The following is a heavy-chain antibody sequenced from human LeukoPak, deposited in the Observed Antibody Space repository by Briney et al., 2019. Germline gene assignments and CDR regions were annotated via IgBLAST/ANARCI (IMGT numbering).Heavy chain of an antibody. V-gene: IGHV3-7*01. D-gene: IGHD1-1*01. CDR1: QFTFNGSW. CDR3: AIWTSGNY. Sequence: PGGSLRLSCADSQFTFNGSWMNWVRQAPGKGLEWVAHMDPTGSQKRYVDSVRRRFTISKDNPGASLYLDMHSLRAEDTAIYYCAIWTSGNYWGQGTLVTVSS. J-gene: IGHJ4*02. CDR2: MDPTGSQK.